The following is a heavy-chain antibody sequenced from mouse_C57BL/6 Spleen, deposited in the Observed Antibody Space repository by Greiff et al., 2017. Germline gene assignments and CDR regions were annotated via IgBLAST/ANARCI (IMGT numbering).Heavy chain of an antibody. D-gene: IGHD1-1*01. J-gene: IGHJ4*01. V-gene: IGHV1-55*01. CDR2: IYPGSGST. CDR3: ARRCGSSFYAMDY. Sequence: QVQLQQPGAELVKPGASVKMSCKASGYTFTSYWITWVKQRPGQGLEWIGDIYPGSGSTNYNEKFKSKATLTVDTSSSTAYMQLSSLTSEDSAFYYCARRCGSSFYAMDYWGQGTSVTVSS. CDR1: GYTFTSYW.